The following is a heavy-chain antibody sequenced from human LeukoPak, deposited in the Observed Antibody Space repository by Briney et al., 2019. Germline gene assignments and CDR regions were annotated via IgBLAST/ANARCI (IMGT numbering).Heavy chain of an antibody. V-gene: IGHV3-74*01. CDR1: GFTFSSYW. CDR3: ARESPDIVLMVCES. D-gene: IGHD2-8*01. Sequence: PGGSLRLSCAASGFTFSSYWMHWVRQAPGKGLVWVSRINSDGSSTSYADSVKGRFTISRDNAKNTLYLQMNSLRAEDTAVYYCARESPDIVLMVCESWGQGTLVTVSS. J-gene: IGHJ5*02. CDR2: INSDGSST.